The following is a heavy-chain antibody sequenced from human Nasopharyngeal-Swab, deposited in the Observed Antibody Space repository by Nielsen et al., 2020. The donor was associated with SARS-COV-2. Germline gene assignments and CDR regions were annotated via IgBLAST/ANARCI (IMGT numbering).Heavy chain of an antibody. CDR1: GFTFSSYS. V-gene: IGHV3-21*01. D-gene: IGHD1-1*01. Sequence: GESLKISCAASGFTFSSYSMNWVRQAPGKGLEWVSSISSSSSYIYYADSVKGRFTISRDNAKNSLYLQMNSLRAEDTAVYYCASNTGPDYYYYYGMDVWGQGTTVTFSS. J-gene: IGHJ6*02. CDR2: ISSSSSYI. CDR3: ASNTGPDYYYYYGMDV.